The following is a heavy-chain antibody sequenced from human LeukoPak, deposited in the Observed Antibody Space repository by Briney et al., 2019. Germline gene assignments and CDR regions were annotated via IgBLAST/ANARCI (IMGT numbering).Heavy chain of an antibody. CDR1: GFTFSSYS. V-gene: IGHV3-21*01. D-gene: IGHD4-17*01. Sequence: PGGSLRLSCAASGFTFSSYSMNWVRQAPGKGLEWVSSISSSSSYIYYADSVKGRFTISRDNAKNSLYLQMNSLRAEDTAVYYCARDAPNDYVGAFDIWGQGTMVTVSS. CDR2: ISSSSSYI. CDR3: ARDAPNDYVGAFDI. J-gene: IGHJ3*02.